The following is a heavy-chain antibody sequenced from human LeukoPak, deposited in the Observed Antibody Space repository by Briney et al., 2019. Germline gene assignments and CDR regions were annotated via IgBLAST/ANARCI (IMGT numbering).Heavy chain of an antibody. J-gene: IGHJ4*02. CDR3: AREGGYYGSGSFFDY. Sequence: ASVKVSRTASGYTFSNYDINWVRQTPGQGLEWMGWMHPNSGNTGLALKFQGRLTITRNISISTAYMELSSLTSEDTAVYYCAREGGYYGSGSFFDYWGQGTLVTVSS. CDR2: MHPNSGNT. V-gene: IGHV1-8*03. D-gene: IGHD3-10*01. CDR1: GYTFSNYD.